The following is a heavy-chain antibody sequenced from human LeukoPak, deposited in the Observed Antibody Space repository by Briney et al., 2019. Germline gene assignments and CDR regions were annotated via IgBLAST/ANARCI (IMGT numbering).Heavy chain of an antibody. CDR2: IYCSGNT. J-gene: IGHJ4*02. Sequence: SETLSLTCTVSGGSIAGSSNYWAWIRQPPGKGLEWIGNIYCSGNTYYNPSLKSRVTISVDTSKNQFSLNLASVTAADTAVYYCARHPRYCSSTSCLTYFDYWGQGTLVTVSS. CDR1: GGSIAGSSNY. V-gene: IGHV4-39*07. CDR3: ARHPRYCSSTSCLTYFDY. D-gene: IGHD2-2*01.